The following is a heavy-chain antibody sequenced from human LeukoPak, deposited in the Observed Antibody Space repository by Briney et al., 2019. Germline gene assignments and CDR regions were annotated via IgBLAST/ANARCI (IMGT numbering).Heavy chain of an antibody. J-gene: IGHJ3*02. CDR1: GASISSSY. CDR2: IYYNGNT. CDR3: VRGNYDNRGYSNAFDI. D-gene: IGHD3-22*01. V-gene: IGHV4-59*01. Sequence: SGTLPLTCTVSGASISSSYWSWVRQPPGKRLEWIGFIYYNGNTNSNPSLKSRVTISADTSKNQFSLKLTSVTAADTAVYYCVRGNYDNRGYSNAFDIWGQGAMVTVSS.